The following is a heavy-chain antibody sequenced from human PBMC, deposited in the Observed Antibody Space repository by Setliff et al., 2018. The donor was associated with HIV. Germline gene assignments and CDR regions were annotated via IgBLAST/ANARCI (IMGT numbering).Heavy chain of an antibody. CDR1: GFTFRSFC. CDR2: INENGDEK. J-gene: IGHJ4*02. Sequence: LRLSCAASGFTFRSFCLSWVRQVPGKGLEWVANINENGDEKYYVDSVKGRFTISRDNTKNSLYLQMNNLRAEDTAVYYCVRDYMWAFDYWGQGTLVTVSS. D-gene: IGHD1-26*01. V-gene: IGHV3-7*01. CDR3: VRDYMWAFDY.